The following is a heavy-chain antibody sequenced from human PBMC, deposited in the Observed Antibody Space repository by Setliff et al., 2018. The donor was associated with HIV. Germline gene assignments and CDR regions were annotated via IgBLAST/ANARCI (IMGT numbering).Heavy chain of an antibody. CDR2: IYYSGST. CDR3: ARHVPRSSRIDY. Sequence: PSETLSLTCTVSGDSINSGNYYWSWIRQHPGKGLEWIGYIYYSGSTYYSPSLKSRVTISRDMSKNQFSLKLGSVTAADTAVYYCARHVPRSSRIDYWGQGTLVTVSS. CDR1: GDSINSGNYY. V-gene: IGHV4-30-4*08. J-gene: IGHJ4*02. D-gene: IGHD6-13*01.